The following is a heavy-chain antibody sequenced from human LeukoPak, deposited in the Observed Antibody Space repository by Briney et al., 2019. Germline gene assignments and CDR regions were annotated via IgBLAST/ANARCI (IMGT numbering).Heavy chain of an antibody. D-gene: IGHD6-19*01. V-gene: IGHV4-4*09. J-gene: IGHJ5*02. CDR3: ARAGGSGWYGKLDP. CDR2: IYSGGDT. CDR1: GASMDGYF. Sequence: SETLSLTCTVSGASMDGYFWSWIRQPPGKGLEWIGFIYSGGDTSYSPSLRSRLTIAVDTSKSQFSLKLYSVTAADTAVYYCARAGGSGWYGKLDPRGQGTLVTVSS.